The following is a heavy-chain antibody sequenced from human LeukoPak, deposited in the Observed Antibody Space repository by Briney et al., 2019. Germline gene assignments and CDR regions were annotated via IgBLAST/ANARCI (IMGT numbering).Heavy chain of an antibody. D-gene: IGHD6-19*01. J-gene: IGHJ2*01. CDR3: ARGASGSSGWRYWYFDL. CDR1: GFTFSSYW. V-gene: IGHV3-74*01. Sequence: GGSLRLSCAASGFTFSSYWMHWVRQAPGKGLVWVSRINSDGSSTSYADSVKGRFTISRDNAKNTLYLQMNGLRAEDTAVYYCARGASGSSGWRYWYFDLWGRGTLVTVSS. CDR2: INSDGSST.